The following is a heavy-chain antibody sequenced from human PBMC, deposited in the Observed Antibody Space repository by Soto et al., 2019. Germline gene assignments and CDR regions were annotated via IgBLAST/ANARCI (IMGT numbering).Heavy chain of an antibody. Sequence: SVKVSCKASGFTLTRSAVEWVRQARGQRLEWIGWIVVGSGNTNYAQKFQERVAITRDMSTSTAYMELSSLRSEDTAVYYCAADTYYYGSGSYPWGQGTLVTGSS. D-gene: IGHD3-10*01. J-gene: IGHJ5*02. CDR2: IVVGSGNT. V-gene: IGHV1-58*01. CDR1: GFTLTRSA. CDR3: AADTYYYGSGSYP.